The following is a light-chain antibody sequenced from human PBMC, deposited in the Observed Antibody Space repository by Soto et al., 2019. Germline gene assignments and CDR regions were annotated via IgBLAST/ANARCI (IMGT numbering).Light chain of an antibody. CDR1: QSVSSSF. CDR2: GAS. Sequence: EIMLTQSPGTLSLSPGERATLSCRASQSVSSSFLAWYQQKPGQAPRLLIYGASIRATGIPDRFSGSGSGTAFTLTISILEPEDFAMYLCQHYGTLLWTFGQGTKVEIK. V-gene: IGKV3-20*01. CDR3: QHYGTLLWT. J-gene: IGKJ1*01.